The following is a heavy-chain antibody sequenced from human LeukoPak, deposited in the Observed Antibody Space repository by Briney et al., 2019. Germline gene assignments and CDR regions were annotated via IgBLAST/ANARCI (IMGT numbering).Heavy chain of an antibody. Sequence: GGSLRLSCAASGFSFSSFSMHWVRQAPGKGPEWVAYIHYGGNSKLYADSVKGRFTISRDNSNNMLFLQMNSLRAEDTAVYYCAREGSGVAARRGAFDYWGQGTLVTVSS. CDR3: AREGSGVAARRGAFDY. D-gene: IGHD6-6*01. CDR1: GFSFSSFS. CDR2: IHYGGNSK. V-gene: IGHV3-30*02. J-gene: IGHJ4*02.